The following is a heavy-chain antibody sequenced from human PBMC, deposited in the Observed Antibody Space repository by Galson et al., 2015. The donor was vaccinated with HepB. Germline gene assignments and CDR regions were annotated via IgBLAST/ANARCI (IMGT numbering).Heavy chain of an antibody. CDR2: ISAYNGNT. V-gene: IGHV1-18*01. Sequence: SVKVSCKASGYTFTSYGISWVRQAPGQGLERMGWISAYNGNTNYAQKLQGRVTMTTDTSTSTAYMELRSLRSDDTAVYYCARDLISGGGGSYFRYWGQGTLVTVSS. CDR1: GYTFTSYG. D-gene: IGHD1-26*01. J-gene: IGHJ4*02. CDR3: ARDLISGGGGSYFRY.